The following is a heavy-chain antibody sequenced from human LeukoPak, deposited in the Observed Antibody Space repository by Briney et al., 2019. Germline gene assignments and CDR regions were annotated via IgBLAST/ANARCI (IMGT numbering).Heavy chain of an antibody. J-gene: IGHJ5*02. V-gene: IGHV4-34*01. CDR2: INHSGST. D-gene: IGHD1-1*01. Sequence: PSETLSLTCAVYGGSFSGYYWSWIRQPPGKGLEWIGEINHSGSTNYNPSFKSGVTISVDTSKKQYSMKLSYVTVADPAVYYCARESVQGWFDPWGQGTLVTVSS. CDR1: GGSFSGYY. CDR3: ARESVQGWFDP.